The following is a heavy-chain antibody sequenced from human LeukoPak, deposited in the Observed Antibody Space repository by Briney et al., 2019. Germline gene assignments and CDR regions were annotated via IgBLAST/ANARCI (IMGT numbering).Heavy chain of an antibody. J-gene: IGHJ6*02. D-gene: IGHD6-6*01. CDR3: ASPPSISSSYYYYDMDV. Sequence: ASVKVSCKASGYTFTNYYTHWVRQAPGQGPEWMGIINPSGGSTTYAQKFQGRVTMTGDTSTSTVYMELSSLRSEDTAVYYCASPPSISSSYYYYDMDVWGQGTTVTVSS. CDR2: INPSGGST. CDR1: GYTFTNYY. V-gene: IGHV1-46*01.